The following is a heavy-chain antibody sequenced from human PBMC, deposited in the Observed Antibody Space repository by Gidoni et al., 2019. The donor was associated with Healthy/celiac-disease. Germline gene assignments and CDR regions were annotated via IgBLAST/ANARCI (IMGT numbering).Heavy chain of an antibody. J-gene: IGHJ4*02. CDR1: GFTFSSYG. CDR2: ISYDGSNK. Sequence: QVQLVESGGGVVQPGRSLRLSCAASGFTFSSYGMHGVRQAPGKGLEWVAVISYDGSNKYYADSVKGRFTISRDNSKNTLYLQMNSLRAEDTAVYYCAKDQADYYDSSGYLGAWTFDYWGQGTLVTVSS. CDR3: AKDQADYYDSSGYLGAWTFDY. D-gene: IGHD3-22*01. V-gene: IGHV3-30*18.